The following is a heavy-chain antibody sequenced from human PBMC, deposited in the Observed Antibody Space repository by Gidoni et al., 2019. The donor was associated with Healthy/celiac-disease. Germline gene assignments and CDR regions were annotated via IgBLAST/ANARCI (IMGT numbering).Heavy chain of an antibody. CDR2: IRSKANSYET. CDR3: TRGVSGP. Sequence: EVQLVESGGGLVQPGGSLKRSWAASGFTLSGSAIHWVRQASGKGLEWVGRIRSKANSYETAYAASVKGRFTIARDDSKNTAYLQMNSLKTEDTAVYYCTRGVSGPWGQGTLVTVSS. CDR1: GFTLSGSA. J-gene: IGHJ5*02. D-gene: IGHD2-8*01. V-gene: IGHV3-73*02.